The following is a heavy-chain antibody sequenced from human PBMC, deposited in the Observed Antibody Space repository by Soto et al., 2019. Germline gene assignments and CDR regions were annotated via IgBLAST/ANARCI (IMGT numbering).Heavy chain of an antibody. V-gene: IGHV4-34*01. J-gene: IGHJ5*02. CDR3: ATSLWFGTQVEL. CDR1: GGYFNDNY. Sequence: QVQLQQWGAGLLKPSETLSLSRAVYGGYFNDNYYTWFRQPPGKGLEWIGEISRSGTTKYIPSLKSRASISFDTSKTQVSLKVTSVTAADTAVYYCATSLWFGTQVELWGQGALVTVSS. D-gene: IGHD3-10*01. CDR2: ISRSGTT.